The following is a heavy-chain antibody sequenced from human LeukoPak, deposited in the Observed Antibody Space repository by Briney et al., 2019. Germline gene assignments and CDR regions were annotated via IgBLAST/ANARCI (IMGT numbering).Heavy chain of an antibody. CDR2: IYTSGST. J-gene: IGHJ3*02. D-gene: IGHD3-10*01. V-gene: IGHV4-4*07. CDR3: AGRPNYYGSGSYQSGAFDI. Sequence: SETLSLTCAVCGGSFSGYYWSWIRQPAGKGLEWIGRIYTSGSTNCNPSLKSRVTMSVDTSKNQFSLKLSSVTAADTAVYYCAGRPNYYGSGSYQSGAFDIWGQGTMVTVSS. CDR1: GGSFSGYY.